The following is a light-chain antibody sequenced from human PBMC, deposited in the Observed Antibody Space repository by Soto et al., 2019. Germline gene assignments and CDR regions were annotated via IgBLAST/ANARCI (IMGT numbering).Light chain of an antibody. V-gene: IGKV3-20*01. CDR1: QSVSGSY. J-gene: IGKJ1*01. Sequence: EIVLTQSPGTLSLSPGERATLSCRASQSVSGSYLAWYQQKPGQAPRLLIYGAYNRATAIPDRFSGSGSGTDFTLTISRLEPEDFAVYYCQQYGSSPRTFGQGTK. CDR3: QQYGSSPRT. CDR2: GAY.